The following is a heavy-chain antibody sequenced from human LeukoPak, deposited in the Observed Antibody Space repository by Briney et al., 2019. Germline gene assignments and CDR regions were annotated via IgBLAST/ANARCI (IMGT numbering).Heavy chain of an antibody. J-gene: IGHJ1*01. D-gene: IGHD2-21*02. V-gene: IGHV3-74*01. Sequence: PGGSLRLSCAASGFTFSSHWMHWVRQAPGKGLVWVSRIKSDGSSTSYADSVKGRFTISRDNAKNTLYLQMNCLRAEDMAVYCCARAASCGGDCSSSYLQHWGQGTLVTVSS. CDR1: GFTFSSHW. CDR3: ARAASCGGDCSSSYLQH. CDR2: IKSDGSST.